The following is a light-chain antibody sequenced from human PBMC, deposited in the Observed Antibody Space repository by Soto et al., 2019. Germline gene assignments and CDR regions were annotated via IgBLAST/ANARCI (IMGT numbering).Light chain of an antibody. CDR1: TSDVAYYDL. V-gene: IGLV2-23*02. J-gene: IGLJ2*01. Sequence: QSALTQPASVSGSPGQSITISCAGTTSDVAYYDLVSWYQQHPGRAPKLLIYEVDKRPSGISVRFSGFKSGATASLTISGLLAEDEAVYFCCTYAGHVPKFGGGTKLTVL. CDR2: EVD. CDR3: CTYAGHVPK.